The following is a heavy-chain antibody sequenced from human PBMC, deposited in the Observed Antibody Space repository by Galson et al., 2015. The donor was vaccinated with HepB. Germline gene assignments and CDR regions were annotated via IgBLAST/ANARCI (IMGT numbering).Heavy chain of an antibody. Sequence: CAISGDSVSSNSAVRSWIRQSPSRGLEWLGRTYYRSNWYKDDAVSVKGRITINPDTSKNQLSLHLNSVTPDDTAVYYCARGIAAAGHALDIWGQGTMVTVSS. CDR1: GDSVSSNSAV. V-gene: IGHV6-1*01. CDR2: TYYRSNWYK. J-gene: IGHJ3*02. CDR3: ARGIAAAGHALDI. D-gene: IGHD6-13*01.